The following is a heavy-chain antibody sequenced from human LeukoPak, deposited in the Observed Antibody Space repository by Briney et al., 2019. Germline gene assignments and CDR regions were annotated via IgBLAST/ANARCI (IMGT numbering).Heavy chain of an antibody. J-gene: IGHJ5*01. CDR3: ARLVQWFDY. Sequence: TSQTLSLTCSVSGGSITRGGYSWGWIRQPPGKGLEWIGSISHGGITYYNSSLESRITISLDRSKNQFSLNLTSVTAADTAVYYCARLVQWFDYWGQGTLVTVSS. CDR1: GGSITRGGYS. D-gene: IGHD3-10*02. CDR2: ISHGGIT. V-gene: IGHV4-30-2*01.